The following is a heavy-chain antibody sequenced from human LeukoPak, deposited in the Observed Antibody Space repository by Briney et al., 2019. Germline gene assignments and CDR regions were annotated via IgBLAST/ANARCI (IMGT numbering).Heavy chain of an antibody. V-gene: IGHV4-59*12. D-gene: IGHD6-13*01. CDR2: IYYSGST. Sequence: SEILSLTCTVSGGSISSYYWSWIRQPPGKGLEWIGYIYYSGSTNYNPSLKSRVTISVDTSKNQFSLKLSSVTAADTAVYYCARLVAATGNFDYWGQGTLVTVSS. J-gene: IGHJ4*02. CDR3: ARLVAATGNFDY. CDR1: GGSISSYY.